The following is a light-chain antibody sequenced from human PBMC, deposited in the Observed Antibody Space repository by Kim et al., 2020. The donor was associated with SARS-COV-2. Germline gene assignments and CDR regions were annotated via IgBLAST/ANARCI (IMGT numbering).Light chain of an antibody. J-gene: IGLJ2*01. CDR1: KLGDKY. CDR2: QDS. V-gene: IGLV3-1*01. CDR3: QAWDSSTSVV. Sequence: SYELTQTPSVSVSPGQTASITCSGDKLGDKYACWYQQKPGQSPVLVIYQDSKRPSGIPERFSGSNSGNTATLTISGTQAMDEADYYCQAWDSSTSVVFGGGNKLTVL.